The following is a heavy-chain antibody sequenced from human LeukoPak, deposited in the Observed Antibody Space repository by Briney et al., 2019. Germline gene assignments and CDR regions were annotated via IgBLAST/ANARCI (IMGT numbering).Heavy chain of an antibody. CDR1: GGSFSGYY. D-gene: IGHD6-13*01. J-gene: IGHJ6*02. CDR2: INHSGST. Sequence: SETLSLTCAVYGGSFSGYYWSWIRQPPGKGLEWIGEINHSGSTNYNPSLKSRVTISVDTSKNQFSLKLSSVTAADTAVYYCARVHSSNWYPSYKYYYGMDVWGQGTTVTVSS. CDR3: ARVHSSNWYPSYKYYYGMDV. V-gene: IGHV4-34*01.